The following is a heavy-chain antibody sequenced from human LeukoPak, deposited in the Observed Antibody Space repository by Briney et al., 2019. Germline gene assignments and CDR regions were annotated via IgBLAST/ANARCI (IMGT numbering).Heavy chain of an antibody. J-gene: IGHJ4*02. CDR1: GGSISSDDYY. V-gene: IGHV4-61*02. Sequence: PSETLSPTCTVSGGSISSDDYYWSWIRQPAGKGLEWIGRIYPSGNTNYNPSLRSRVTISIDTSKNQFSLKLSSVTAADTAVYYCARYFDYWGQGILVTVSS. CDR3: ARYFDY. CDR2: IYPSGNT.